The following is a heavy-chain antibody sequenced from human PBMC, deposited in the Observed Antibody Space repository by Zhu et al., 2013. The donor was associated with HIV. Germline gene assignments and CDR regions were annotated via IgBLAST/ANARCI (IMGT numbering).Heavy chain of an antibody. CDR2: IIPIFGTA. Sequence: QVQLVQSGAEVKKPGSSVKVSCKASGGTFSSYAISWVRQAPGQGLEWMGGIIPIFGTANYAQKFQGRVTITADKSTSTAYMELSSLRSEDTAVYYCARVPLPLAAAGTRYYYYGMDVWGQGTTVTVSS. V-gene: IGHV1-69*06. CDR1: GGTFSSYA. J-gene: IGHJ6*02. CDR3: ARVPLPLAAAGTRYYYYGMDV. D-gene: IGHD6-13*01.